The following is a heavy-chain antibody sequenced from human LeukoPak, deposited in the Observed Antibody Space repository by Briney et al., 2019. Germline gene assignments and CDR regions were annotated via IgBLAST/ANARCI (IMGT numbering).Heavy chain of an antibody. J-gene: IGHJ4*02. CDR1: EYTFTGYY. CDR3: ASSRAYSGSYLPAPVDY. CDR2: INPNSGGT. D-gene: IGHD1-26*01. V-gene: IGHV1-2*02. Sequence: GASVKVSCKASEYTFTGYYIHWVRQAPGQGLEWMGGINPNSGGTNYAQKFQGRVTMTRDTSISTAYMELSRLRSDDTAVYYCASSRAYSGSYLPAPVDYWGQGTLVTVSS.